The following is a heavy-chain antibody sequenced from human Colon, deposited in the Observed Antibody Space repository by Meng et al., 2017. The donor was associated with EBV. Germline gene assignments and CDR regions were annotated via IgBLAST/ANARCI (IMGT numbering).Heavy chain of an antibody. D-gene: IGHD2-21*02. J-gene: IGHJ4*02. V-gene: IGHV4-4*02. Sequence: VQVKDAGRRLVRPSGTLARACAVSGGSLSSRNWWSWVRQPPGKGLEWIGEIYHSGSTNYNPSLKSRVTISVDESKNQFSLRLSSVTAADTAVYYCARVGAYCGGDCYHPRWGQGTLVTVSS. CDR3: ARVGAYCGGDCYHPR. CDR1: GGSLSSRNW. CDR2: IYHSGST.